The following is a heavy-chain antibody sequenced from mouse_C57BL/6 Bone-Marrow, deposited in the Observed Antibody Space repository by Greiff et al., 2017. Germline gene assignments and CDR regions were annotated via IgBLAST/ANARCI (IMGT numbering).Heavy chain of an antibody. V-gene: IGHV1-52*01. J-gene: IGHJ3*01. D-gene: IGHD2-5*01. Sequence: VQLQQPGAELVRPGSSVKLSCKASGYTFTSYWMHWVKQRPIPGLEWIGNIDPSDSETHYNQKFKDKATLTVDKSSSTAYMQLSSLTSEDSAVYYCVRSPAYYSNSGFAYWGQGTLVTVSA. CDR2: IDPSDSET. CDR3: VRSPAYYSNSGFAY. CDR1: GYTFTSYW.